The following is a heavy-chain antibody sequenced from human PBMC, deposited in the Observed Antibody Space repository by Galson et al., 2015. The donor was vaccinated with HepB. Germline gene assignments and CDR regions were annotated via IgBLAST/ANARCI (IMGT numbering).Heavy chain of an antibody. CDR3: ARIGYSSSSFDY. CDR1: GFTFSRYW. CDR2: INQDGSVK. Sequence: SLRLSCAASGFTFSRYWMSWVRQAPGKGLEWVANINQDGSVKYYADSVKGRFTISRDNAKNSLYLQVNSLRVEDTAVYYCARIGYSSSSFDYWGQGTLVTVSS. J-gene: IGHJ4*02. V-gene: IGHV3-7*01. D-gene: IGHD6-6*01.